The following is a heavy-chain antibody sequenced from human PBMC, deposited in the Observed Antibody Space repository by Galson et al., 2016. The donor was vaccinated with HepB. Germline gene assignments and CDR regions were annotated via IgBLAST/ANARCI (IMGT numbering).Heavy chain of an antibody. Sequence: SETLSLTCTVSGDSIRSYYWTWIRQPPGRGLEWIGYVHPSGNSNYNPSLKSRVTMSVDTSKNQLSLKLSSVIAADTAVYYCAKWSELKWAFDIWGLGTLVTVSS. CDR1: GDSIRSYY. J-gene: IGHJ3*02. D-gene: IGHD3-3*01. CDR2: VHPSGNS. V-gene: IGHV4-59*01. CDR3: AKWSELKWAFDI.